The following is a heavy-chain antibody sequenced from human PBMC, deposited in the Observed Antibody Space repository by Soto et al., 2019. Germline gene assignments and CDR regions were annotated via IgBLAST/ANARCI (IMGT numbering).Heavy chain of an antibody. J-gene: IGHJ4*02. Sequence: GESLKISCKGSGYSFTSYWIGWVRQMPRKGLEWMGIIYPGDSDTRYSPSFQGQVTISADKSISTAYLQWSSLKASDTAMYYCARQTVVPAAIFDSTGDYQYYFDYWGQGTLVTVSS. V-gene: IGHV5-51*01. CDR2: IYPGDSDT. D-gene: IGHD2-2*01. CDR3: ARQTVVPAAIFDSTGDYQYYFDY. CDR1: GYSFTSYW.